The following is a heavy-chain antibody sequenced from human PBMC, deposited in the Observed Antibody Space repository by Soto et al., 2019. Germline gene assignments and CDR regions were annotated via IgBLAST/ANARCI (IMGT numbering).Heavy chain of an antibody. CDR1: GGSITSGTYY. Sequence: SETLSLTCSVSGGSITSGTYYWSWIRQHPGKGLEWIGYIHYSGSTYYNPSLKSRVAISLDTSKNQFSLKLSSVTAADTAVYYCASDLGDSGAFHIWGQGTMVTVSS. V-gene: IGHV4-31*03. CDR2: IHYSGST. D-gene: IGHD4-17*01. CDR3: ASDLGDSGAFHI. J-gene: IGHJ3*02.